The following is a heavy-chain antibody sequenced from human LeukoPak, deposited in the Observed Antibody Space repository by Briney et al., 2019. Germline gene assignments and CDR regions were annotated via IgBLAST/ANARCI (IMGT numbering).Heavy chain of an antibody. J-gene: IGHJ4*02. CDR2: ISHDGNNK. D-gene: IGHD2-2*01. V-gene: IGHV3-30*18. CDR1: GFIFDNFG. CDR3: AKDRMWRSSASCHDY. Sequence: PGGSLRLSCAASGFIFDNFGMHWVRQAPGKGLEWLAVISHDGNNKYYGDSVKGRFTTSRDNSKNMVFLQMNSLRPEDTAVYYCAKDRMWRSSASCHDYWGQGTLVTVSS.